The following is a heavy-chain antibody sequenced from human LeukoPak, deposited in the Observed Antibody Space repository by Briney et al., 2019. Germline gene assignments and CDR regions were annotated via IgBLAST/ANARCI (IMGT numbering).Heavy chain of an antibody. CDR3: ARDHDSSSCPYFDY. J-gene: IGHJ4*02. V-gene: IGHV3-30*04. CDR1: GFTFSSYA. D-gene: IGHD6-13*01. CDR2: ISYDGSNK. Sequence: GGSLRLSCAASGFTFSSYAMHWVRQAPGKGLEWVAVISYDGSNKYYADSVKGRFTISRDNAKNSLYLQMNSLRAEDTAVYYCARDHDSSSCPYFDYWGQGTLVTVSS.